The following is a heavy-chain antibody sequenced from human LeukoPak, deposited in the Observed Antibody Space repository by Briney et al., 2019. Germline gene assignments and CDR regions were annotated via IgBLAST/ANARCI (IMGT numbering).Heavy chain of an antibody. J-gene: IGHJ5*02. D-gene: IGHD3-10*01. Sequence: GGSLRLSCAASGXTFSNYAMSWVRQAPGKGLEWVSVISGSAGSTYYADSVKGRFTISRDNSKNTLYLQMNSLRAEDTAVYYCAKRPHGSGSPFDPWGQGTLVTVSS. CDR3: AKRPHGSGSPFDP. V-gene: IGHV3-23*01. CDR2: ISGSAGST. CDR1: GXTFSNYA.